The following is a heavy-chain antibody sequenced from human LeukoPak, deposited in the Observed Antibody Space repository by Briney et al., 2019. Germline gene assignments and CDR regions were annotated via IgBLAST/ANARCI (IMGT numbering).Heavy chain of an antibody. D-gene: IGHD5-18*01. V-gene: IGHV1-2*02. CDR2: INPNSGGT. Sequence: ASVKVSCKASGYTFTGYYMHWVRQAPGQGLEWMGWINPNSGGTNYAQKFQGSVTMTRDTSISTAYMELSRLRSDDTAVYYCARIPRRGYSYGAIDYWGQGTLVTVSS. CDR3: ARIPRRGYSYGAIDY. J-gene: IGHJ4*02. CDR1: GYTFTGYY.